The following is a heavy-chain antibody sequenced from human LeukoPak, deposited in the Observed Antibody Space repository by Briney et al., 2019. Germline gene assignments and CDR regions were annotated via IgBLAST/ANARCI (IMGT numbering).Heavy chain of an antibody. J-gene: IGHJ4*02. D-gene: IGHD3-22*01. CDR3: ARPDYYDSSGYQY. Sequence: PSETLSLTCAVSGGSISSGGYSWSWIRQPPGKGLEWIGYIYYSGSTYYNPSLKSRVTISVDTSKNQFSLKLSSVTAADTAVYYCARPDYYDSSGYQYWGQGTLVTVSS. CDR2: IYYSGST. V-gene: IGHV4-30-4*08. CDR1: GGSISSGGYS.